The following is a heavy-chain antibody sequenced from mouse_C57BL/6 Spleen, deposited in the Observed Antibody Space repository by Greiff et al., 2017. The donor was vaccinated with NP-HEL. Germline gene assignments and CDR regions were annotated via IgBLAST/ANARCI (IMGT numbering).Heavy chain of an antibody. CDR2: IDPSDSYT. CDR1: GYTFTSYW. J-gene: IGHJ2*01. V-gene: IGHV1-69*01. CDR3: ARKAGNYFDY. D-gene: IGHD1-1*02. Sequence: VQLQQPGAELVMPGASVKLSCKASGYTFTSYWMHWVKQRPGQGLEWIGEIDPSDSYTNYNRKFKGKSTLTVDKSSSTAYMQLISLTSEDSAVYYCARKAGNYFDYWGQGTTLTVSS.